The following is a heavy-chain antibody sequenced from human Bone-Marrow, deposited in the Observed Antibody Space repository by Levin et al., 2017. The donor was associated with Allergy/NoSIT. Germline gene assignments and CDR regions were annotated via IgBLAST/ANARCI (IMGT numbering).Heavy chain of an antibody. J-gene: IGHJ3*02. CDR3: TTDRWYDFWSSYPYRQPSEI. V-gene: IGHV3-15*01. Sequence: GGSLRLSCGAFGFSFHKAWMGWVRQAPGKGLEWVGRIKSRNDGGTADYAPPVKDRFIISRDDSQNTLFLQMNSLRSEDTAIYYCTTDRWYDFWSSYPYRQPSEIWGHGTMVTVSS. CDR2: IKSRNDGGTA. D-gene: IGHD3-3*01. CDR1: GFSFHKAW.